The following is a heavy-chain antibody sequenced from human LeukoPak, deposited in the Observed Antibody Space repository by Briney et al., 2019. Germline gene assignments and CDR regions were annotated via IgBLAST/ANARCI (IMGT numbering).Heavy chain of an antibody. V-gene: IGHV1-18*01. CDR3: ARTNYNILTDYYNGDNWFDL. CDR1: GYTFSNYG. D-gene: IGHD3-9*01. CDR2: ICGHNDNA. Sequence: ASVKVSCKASGYTFSNYGITWVRQAPVQGLEWMVWICGHNDNAKYAQIVQVRVTMTTDTSTSTAYMKLRSLRSDDTDVYYCARTNYNILTDYYNGDNWFDLWGQGTLVTVSS. J-gene: IGHJ5*02.